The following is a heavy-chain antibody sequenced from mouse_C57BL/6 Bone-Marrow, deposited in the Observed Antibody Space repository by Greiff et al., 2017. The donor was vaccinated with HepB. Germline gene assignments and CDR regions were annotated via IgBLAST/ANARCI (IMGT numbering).Heavy chain of an antibody. J-gene: IGHJ2*01. V-gene: IGHV14-4*01. CDR1: GFNIKDDY. Sequence: EVQLQESGAELVRPGASVKLSCTASGFNIKDDYMHWVKQRPEQGLEWIGWIDPENGDTEYASKFQGKATITADTSSNTAYLQLSSLTSEDTAVYYCRRGGNYVGYWGQGTTLTVSS. D-gene: IGHD1-1*02. CDR2: IDPENGDT. CDR3: RRGGNYVGY.